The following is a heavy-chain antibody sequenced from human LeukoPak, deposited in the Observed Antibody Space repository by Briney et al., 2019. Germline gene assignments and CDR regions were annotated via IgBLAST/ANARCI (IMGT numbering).Heavy chain of an antibody. CDR2: ISAYNGNT. CDR1: GYTFTSYG. Sequence: ASVKVSCKASGYTFTSYGISWVRQAPGQGLEWMGWISAYNGNTNYAQKLQGRVTMTTDTSTSTTYMELRSLRSDDTAVYYCARVGGLGGSHQGLDYWGQGTLVTVSS. D-gene: IGHD3-16*01. J-gene: IGHJ4*02. V-gene: IGHV1-18*01. CDR3: ARVGGLGGSHQGLDY.